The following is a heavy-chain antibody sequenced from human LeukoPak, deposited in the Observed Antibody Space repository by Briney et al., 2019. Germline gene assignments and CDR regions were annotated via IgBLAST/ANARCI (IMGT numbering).Heavy chain of an antibody. V-gene: IGHV4-59*06. CDR2: IYYSGST. CDR1: GGSISSYY. J-gene: IGHJ5*02. D-gene: IGHD2-8*01. Sequence: PSETLSLTCTVSGGSISSYYWSWIRQHPGKGLEWIGYIYYSGSTYYNPSLKSRVTISVDTSKNQFSLKLSSVTAADTAVYYCARDRGYCTNGVCYDRAWFDPWGQGTLVTVSS. CDR3: ARDRGYCTNGVCYDRAWFDP.